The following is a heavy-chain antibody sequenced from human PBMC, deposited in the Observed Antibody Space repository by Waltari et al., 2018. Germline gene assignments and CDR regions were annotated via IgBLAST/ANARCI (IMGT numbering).Heavy chain of an antibody. CDR1: GGSFSGYY. J-gene: IGHJ5*02. Sequence: QVQLQQWGAGLLKPSETLSLTCAVYGGSFSGYYWSWIRQPPGKGLEWIGEINHSGSTNYNPSLKSRVTISVDTSKNQFSLKLSSVTAADTAVYYCARGLPRQIWSGYYSASSPTDGRFDPWGQGTLVTVSS. CDR2: INHSGST. D-gene: IGHD3-3*01. CDR3: ARGLPRQIWSGYYSASSPTDGRFDP. V-gene: IGHV4-34*01.